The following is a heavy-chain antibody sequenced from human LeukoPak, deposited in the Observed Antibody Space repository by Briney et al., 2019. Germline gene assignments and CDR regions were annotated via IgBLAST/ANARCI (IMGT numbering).Heavy chain of an antibody. CDR3: ARDVQSGYYGY. D-gene: IGHD3-22*01. Sequence: GGSLRLSCAVSGFTFSSYWMSWVRQAPGKGLEWVANIKQDGSEKYYVDSVKGRFTISRDNAKNSLYLQMNSLGAEDTAVYYCARDVQSGYYGYWGQGTLVTVSS. CDR1: GFTFSSYW. V-gene: IGHV3-7*01. CDR2: IKQDGSEK. J-gene: IGHJ4*02.